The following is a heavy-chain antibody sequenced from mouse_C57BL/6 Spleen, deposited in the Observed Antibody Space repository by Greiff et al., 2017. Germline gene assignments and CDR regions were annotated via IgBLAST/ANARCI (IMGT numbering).Heavy chain of an antibody. V-gene: IGHV1-18*01. CDR1: GYTFTDYN. CDR3: ARRYDGYYAMDY. J-gene: IGHJ4*01. Sequence: EVQLQQSGPELVKPGASVKIPCKASGYTFTDYNMDWVKQSHGKSLEWIGDINPNNGGTIYNQKFKGKATLTVDKSSSTAYMELRSLTSEDTAVYYCARRYDGYYAMDYWGQGTSVTVSS. CDR2: INPNNGGT. D-gene: IGHD2-3*01.